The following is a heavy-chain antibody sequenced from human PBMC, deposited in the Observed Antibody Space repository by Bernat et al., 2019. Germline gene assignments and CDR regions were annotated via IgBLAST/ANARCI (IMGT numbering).Heavy chain of an antibody. V-gene: IGHV1-2*02. Sequence: QVQLVQSGTEVKKPGASVKVSCKASGYTFTGYYMHWVRQAPGQGLEYMGWINPKSGDTHYTQNFQGRVTMTRDTSIRTVYMEVSRLRSDDTAVYFCARDPDVYGDSLTWFDTWGQGTLVAVPS. CDR2: INPKSGDT. D-gene: IGHD4-17*01. CDR1: GYTFTGYY. CDR3: ARDPDVYGDSLTWFDT. J-gene: IGHJ5*02.